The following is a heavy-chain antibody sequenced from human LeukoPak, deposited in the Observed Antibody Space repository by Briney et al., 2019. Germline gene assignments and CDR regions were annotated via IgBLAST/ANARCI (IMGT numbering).Heavy chain of an antibody. J-gene: IGHJ5*02. CDR1: GHTFTGYY. V-gene: IGHV1-2*02. D-gene: IGHD3-22*01. CDR2: INPNSGGT. Sequence: GASVKVSCKASGHTFTGYYMHWVRQAPGQGLEWMGWINPNSGGTNYAQKFQGRVTITRNTSISTAYMELSSLRSEDTAVYYCARSYYDSSGYSRNWFDPWGQGTLVTVSS. CDR3: ARSYYDSSGYSRNWFDP.